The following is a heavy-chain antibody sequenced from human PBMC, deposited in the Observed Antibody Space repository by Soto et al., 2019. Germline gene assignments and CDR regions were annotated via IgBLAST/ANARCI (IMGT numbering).Heavy chain of an antibody. CDR2: ISGSGGST. V-gene: IGHV3-23*01. Sequence: GGSLRLSCAASGFTFSSYAMSWVRQAPGKGLEWVSAISGSGGSTYYADSVKGRFTISRDNSKNTLYLQMNSLRAEDTAVYYCAKQDTAMVGIVGRNPNYYYGMDVWGQGTTVTVSS. J-gene: IGHJ6*02. CDR3: AKQDTAMVGIVGRNPNYYYGMDV. CDR1: GFTFSSYA. D-gene: IGHD5-18*01.